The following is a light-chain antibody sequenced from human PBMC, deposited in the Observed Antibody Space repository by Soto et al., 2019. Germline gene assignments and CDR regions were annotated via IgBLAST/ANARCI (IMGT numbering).Light chain of an antibody. Sequence: QSALTQPPSASGSPGQSVAISCTGTTSDIGGYDYVSWYQQHPGKAPKLMIYEVNKRPSGVPDRFSGSKSANTASLTVSGLHAEDEADYYCSSHGGNSPYVFGTGTKLTVL. CDR2: EVN. V-gene: IGLV2-8*01. CDR3: SSHGGNSPYV. CDR1: TSDIGGYDY. J-gene: IGLJ1*01.